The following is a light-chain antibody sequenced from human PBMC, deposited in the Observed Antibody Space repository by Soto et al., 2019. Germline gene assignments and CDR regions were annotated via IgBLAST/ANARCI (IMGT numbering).Light chain of an antibody. CDR2: AAS. V-gene: IGKV1-39*01. CDR1: QSISSY. J-gene: IGKJ1*01. Sequence: DIQMTQSPSSLSASVGDRVTITCRASQSISSYLIWYQQKPGKAPKLLIYAASSLQSGVPSRFSGSGSGTDFTLTISSLQPEDFATYYCQQSYSTPWKFGQGTKV. CDR3: QQSYSTPWK.